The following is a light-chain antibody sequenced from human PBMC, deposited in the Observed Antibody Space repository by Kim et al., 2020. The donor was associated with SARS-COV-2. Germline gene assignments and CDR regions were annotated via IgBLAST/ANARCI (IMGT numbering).Light chain of an antibody. Sequence: ASVGDRVTITCRASESISSYLNWYQQKPGKAPKLLIYAASSLQSGVPSRFSGSGSGTDFTLTISSLQPEDFATYYCQQSYSTPWTFGQGTKVDIK. CDR1: ESISSY. CDR2: AAS. J-gene: IGKJ1*01. V-gene: IGKV1-39*01. CDR3: QQSYSTPWT.